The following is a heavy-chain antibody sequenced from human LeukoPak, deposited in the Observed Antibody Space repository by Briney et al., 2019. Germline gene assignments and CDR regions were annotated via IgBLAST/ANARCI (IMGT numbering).Heavy chain of an antibody. CDR2: IYHSGNT. V-gene: IGHV4-4*02. CDR1: GDSISSSNW. CDR3: ARDSRQTRFDY. J-gene: IGHJ4*02. Sequence: SETLSLTCAVSGDSISSSNWWNWVRQPPGKGLEWIGEIYHSGNTNYNPSLKSRVTMSLDKSKNQFSLKLTSVTAADTAVYYCARDSRQTRFDYWGRGTLVTVSS. D-gene: IGHD2-2*01.